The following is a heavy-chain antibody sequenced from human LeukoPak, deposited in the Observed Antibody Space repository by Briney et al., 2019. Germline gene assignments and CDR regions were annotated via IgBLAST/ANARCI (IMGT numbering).Heavy chain of an antibody. CDR1: GFTFSSYG. J-gene: IGHJ5*02. D-gene: IGHD3-22*01. V-gene: IGHV3-33*01. CDR2: MWYDGSNK. CDR3: YYGSSGYLNWFDP. Sequence: GGSLRLSCAASGFTFSSYGMHWVRQAPGKGLEWVAVMWYDGSNKYYADSVKGRFTISRDNSKNTLYLQMNSLRAEDTAVYYRYYGSSGYLNWFDPWGQGTLVTVSS.